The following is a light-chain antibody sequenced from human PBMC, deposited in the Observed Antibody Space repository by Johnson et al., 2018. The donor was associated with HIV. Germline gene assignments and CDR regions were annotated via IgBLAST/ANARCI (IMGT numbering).Light chain of an antibody. V-gene: IGLV1-51*02. CDR3: GTWDSSLSAWV. CDR2: ENN. J-gene: IGLJ1*01. CDR1: SSNIEENS. Sequence: HSVLTQPPSVSAAPGQKVTISCSGSSSNIEENSVSWYQQLPGAAPKVLIYENNKRPSGIPDRFSGSKSGTSATLGITGLQTGDEADYYCGTWDSSLSAWVFGTGTKVTVL.